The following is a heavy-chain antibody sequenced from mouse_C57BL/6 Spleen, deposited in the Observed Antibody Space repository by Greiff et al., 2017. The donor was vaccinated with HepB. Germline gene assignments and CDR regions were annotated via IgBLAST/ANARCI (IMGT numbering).Heavy chain of an antibody. CDR3: ARTNPWYFDV. CDR2: INPSTGGT. V-gene: IGHV1-42*01. J-gene: IGHJ1*03. CDR1: GYSFTGYY. Sequence: EVQLQQSGPELVKPGASVKISCKASGYSFTGYYMNWVKQSPEKSLEWIGEINPSTGGTTYNQKFKAKATLTVDKSSSTAYMQLKSLTSVDSAVYYCARTNPWYFDVWGTGTTVTVSS.